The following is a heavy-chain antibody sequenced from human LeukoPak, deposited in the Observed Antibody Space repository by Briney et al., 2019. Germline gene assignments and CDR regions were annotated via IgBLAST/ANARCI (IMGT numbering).Heavy chain of an antibody. CDR2: IIPIFGTA. V-gene: IGHV1-69*15. Sequence: SVKVSCKASGGTFSSYAISWVRQAPGQGLEWMGRIIPIFGTANYAQKFQGRVTITADESTSTAYMELSSLRTEDTAVYYCATGVVPAAILNWFDPWGQGTLVTVSS. D-gene: IGHD2-2*01. J-gene: IGHJ5*02. CDR1: GGTFSSYA. CDR3: ATGVVPAAILNWFDP.